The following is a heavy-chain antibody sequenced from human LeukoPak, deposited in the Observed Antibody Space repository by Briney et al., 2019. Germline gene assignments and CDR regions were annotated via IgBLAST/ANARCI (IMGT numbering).Heavy chain of an antibody. J-gene: IGHJ4*02. V-gene: IGHV1-18*01. Sequence: ASVKVSCKASGYTFTNYGISWVRQAPGQGLEWMGWISADSGNTYYTQNFQGGVSVTTDTSTSTAYMELTSLRSDDTAVYYCAMGETVTTPPRDYWGQGTLVTVSS. CDR3: AMGETVTTPPRDY. D-gene: IGHD4-17*01. CDR2: ISADSGNT. CDR1: GYTFTNYG.